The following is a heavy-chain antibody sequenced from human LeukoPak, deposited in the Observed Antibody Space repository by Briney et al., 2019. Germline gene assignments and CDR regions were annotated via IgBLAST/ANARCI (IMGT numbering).Heavy chain of an antibody. J-gene: IGHJ6*04. V-gene: IGHV3-7*03. Sequence: GGSLRLSCAASGFTFNSYWMTWVRQAPGKGLEWVANIDQDGSEKYFVDSVKGRFTIPRDNAKNSLYLQMNSLRAEDTAVYYCATDRGRYGDYGLDVWGKGTTVTVSS. D-gene: IGHD4-17*01. CDR1: GFTFNSYW. CDR2: IDQDGSEK. CDR3: ATDRGRYGDYGLDV.